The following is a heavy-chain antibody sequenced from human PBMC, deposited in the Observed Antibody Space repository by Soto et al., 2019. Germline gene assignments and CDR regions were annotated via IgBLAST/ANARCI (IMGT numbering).Heavy chain of an antibody. V-gene: IGHV3-74*01. CDR2: IKSDGSST. CDR3: TRSVRSGSFPYYYYAMDV. D-gene: IGHD3-10*01. Sequence: AGGSLRLSCAASGFTSSNYWMHWVRQAPGKGLVWVSRIKSDGSSTSYADSVKGRFTISRDNAKNTLDLQMHGLRVEDMAVYYCTRSVRSGSFPYYYYAMDVWGQGTTVTVSS. CDR1: GFTSSNYW. J-gene: IGHJ6*02.